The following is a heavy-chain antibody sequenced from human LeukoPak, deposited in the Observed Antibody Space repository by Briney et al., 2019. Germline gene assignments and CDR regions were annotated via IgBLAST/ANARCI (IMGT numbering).Heavy chain of an antibody. J-gene: IGHJ5*02. CDR3: ARDLPEGYCSSTSCYRWFDP. V-gene: IGHV4-59*01. D-gene: IGHD2-2*01. Sequence: TSETLSLTCTVSGGSISSYYWSWIRQPPGKGLEWIGYIYYSGSTNYNPSLKSQVTISVDTSKNQFSLKLSSVTAADTAVYYCARDLPEGYCSSTSCYRWFDPWGQGTLVTVSS. CDR1: GGSISSYY. CDR2: IYYSGST.